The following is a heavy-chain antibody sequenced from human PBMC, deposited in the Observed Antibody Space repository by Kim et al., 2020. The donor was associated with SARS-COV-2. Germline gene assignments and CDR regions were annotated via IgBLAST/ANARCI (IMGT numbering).Heavy chain of an antibody. J-gene: IGHJ4*02. CDR3: AKNLPATGSYNDY. D-gene: IGHD3-10*01. CDR2: ITGSGDRT. V-gene: IGHV3-23*01. CDR1: GFTFSINA. Sequence: GGSLRLSCAASGFTFSINAMTWIRQAPGKGLDWVSTITGSGDRTFYTDSVKGRFTISRDNSKNTLYLQMNSLRAEDTAVYYCAKNLPATGSYNDYWGQGTLVTVSS.